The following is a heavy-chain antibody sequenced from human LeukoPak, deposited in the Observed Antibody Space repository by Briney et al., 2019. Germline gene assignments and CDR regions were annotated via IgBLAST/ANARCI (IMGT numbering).Heavy chain of an antibody. D-gene: IGHD1/OR15-1a*01. CDR2: INDSGRT. CDR3: ARAYQPDTGTIDY. Sequence: PSETLSLTCAVYGGSFSGYYWSWLRQPPGKGVEGIGEINDSGRTNYNPSLKSRVTISVDTSKNQFSLKLSSVTAADTAVYYCARAYQPDTGTIDYWGQGTLVTVSS. V-gene: IGHV4-34*01. J-gene: IGHJ4*02. CDR1: GGSFSGYY.